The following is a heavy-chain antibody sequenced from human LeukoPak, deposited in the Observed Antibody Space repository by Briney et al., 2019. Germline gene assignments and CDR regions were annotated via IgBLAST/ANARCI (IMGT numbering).Heavy chain of an antibody. CDR2: IYYSGST. Sequence: SETLSLTCTVSGGSISSGGYYWSWIRQHPGKGLEWIGYIYYSGSTYYNPSLQSRVTISMDTSKNQFSLNLSSVTAADTAVYYCARRAPSAGYFDLWGRGTRVTVSA. V-gene: IGHV4-31*03. CDR3: ARRAPSAGYFDL. J-gene: IGHJ2*01. CDR1: GGSISSGGYY.